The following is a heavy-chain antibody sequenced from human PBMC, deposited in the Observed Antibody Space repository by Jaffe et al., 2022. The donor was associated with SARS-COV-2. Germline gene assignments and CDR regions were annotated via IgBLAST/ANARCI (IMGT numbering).Heavy chain of an antibody. V-gene: IGHV3-9*01. Sequence: EVQLVESGGGLVQPGRSLRLSCAASGFTFDDYAMHWVRQAPGKGLEWVSGISWNSGSIGYADSVKGRFTISRDNAKNSLYLQMNSLRAEDTALYYCAKDIGDLEGAARLRAFDIWGQGTMVTVSS. D-gene: IGHD6-6*01. CDR1: GFTFDDYA. CDR3: AKDIGDLEGAARLRAFDI. CDR2: ISWNSGSI. J-gene: IGHJ3*02.